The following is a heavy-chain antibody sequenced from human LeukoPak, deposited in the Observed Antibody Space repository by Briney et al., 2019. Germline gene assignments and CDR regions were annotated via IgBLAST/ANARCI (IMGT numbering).Heavy chain of an antibody. CDR1: GFTFSNYA. D-gene: IGHD3-22*01. CDR2: ISGSGGST. Sequence: GGSLRLSCAASGFTFSNYALSWVRQAPGKGLEWVSDISGSGGSTYYADSVKGRFTISRDDAKNSLYLQMNSLRAEDTAVYYCARDSLTMIVGRQKRGLDYWGQGTLVTVSS. V-gene: IGHV3-23*01. J-gene: IGHJ4*02. CDR3: ARDSLTMIVGRQKRGLDY.